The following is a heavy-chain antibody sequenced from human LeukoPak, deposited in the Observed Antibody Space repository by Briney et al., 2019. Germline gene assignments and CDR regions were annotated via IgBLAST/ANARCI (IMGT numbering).Heavy chain of an antibody. Sequence: ASVTVSCKASGYTFTSYGISWVRQAPGQGLEWMGWISAYNGNTNYAQKLQGRVTMTTDTSTSTAYMELRSLRSDDTAVYYCARVRGDGYNSWFMDFDNWGQGTLVTVSS. CDR3: ARVRGDGYNSWFMDFDN. CDR2: ISAYNGNT. V-gene: IGHV1-18*01. D-gene: IGHD5-24*01. J-gene: IGHJ4*02. CDR1: GYTFTSYG.